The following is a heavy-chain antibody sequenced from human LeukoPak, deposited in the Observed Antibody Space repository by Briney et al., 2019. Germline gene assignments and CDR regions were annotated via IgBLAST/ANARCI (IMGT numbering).Heavy chain of an antibody. J-gene: IGHJ4*02. Sequence: ASVTVSCKASGYTFNGYCIHWVRQTPGQGLEGMGYINPYSGGTNYAQKFQGRVTMTRDTSISTAYMELSRLRSDDTAVYYCARVKRGERPTYAFDYWGQGTLVTVSS. CDR1: GYTFNGYC. V-gene: IGHV1-2*02. CDR2: INPYSGGT. D-gene: IGHD3-10*01. CDR3: ARVKRGERPTYAFDY.